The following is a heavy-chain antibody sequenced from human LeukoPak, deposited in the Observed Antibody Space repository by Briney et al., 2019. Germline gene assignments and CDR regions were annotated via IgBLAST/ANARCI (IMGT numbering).Heavy chain of an antibody. CDR3: ARHYDYVWGSYRHYYFDS. CDR2: IYYSGST. D-gene: IGHD3-16*02. J-gene: IGHJ4*02. CDR1: GGSISSSSYY. Sequence: SETLSLTCTVSGGSISSSSYYWGWIRQPPGKGLEWIGSIYYSGSTYYNPSLKSRVTISVDTSRNQFSLKLSSVTAADTAVYYCARHYDYVWGSYRHYYFDSWGQGTLVTVSS. V-gene: IGHV4-39*01.